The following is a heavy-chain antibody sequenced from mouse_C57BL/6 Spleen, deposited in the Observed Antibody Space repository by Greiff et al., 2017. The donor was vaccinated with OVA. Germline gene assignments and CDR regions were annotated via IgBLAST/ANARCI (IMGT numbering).Heavy chain of an antibody. D-gene: IGHD1-1*01. CDR3: ARESYYYGSSYYFDY. J-gene: IGHJ2*01. V-gene: IGHV1-22*01. Sequence: EVQLQQSGPELVKPGASVKMSCKASGYTFTDYNMHWVKQSHGKSLEWIGYINPNNGGTSSNQKFKGKGTLTVNKSSSPAYMELRSLTSEDYEVDYCARESYYYGSSYYFDYWGQGTTLTVSS. CDR2: INPNNGGT. CDR1: GYTFTDYN.